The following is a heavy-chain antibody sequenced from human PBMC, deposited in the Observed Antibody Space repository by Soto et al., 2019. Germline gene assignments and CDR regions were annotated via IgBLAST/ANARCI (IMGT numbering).Heavy chain of an antibody. CDR1: GYSFTSYW. Sequence: GESLKISCKGSGYSFTSYWIGWVRQMPGKGLEWMGIIYPGDPDTRYSPSFQGQVTISADKSISTAYLQWSSLKASDTAMYYCARLGIVVVAATRTGGMDVWGQGTTVTVSS. D-gene: IGHD2-15*01. V-gene: IGHV5-51*01. CDR2: IYPGDPDT. CDR3: ARLGIVVVAATRTGGMDV. J-gene: IGHJ6*02.